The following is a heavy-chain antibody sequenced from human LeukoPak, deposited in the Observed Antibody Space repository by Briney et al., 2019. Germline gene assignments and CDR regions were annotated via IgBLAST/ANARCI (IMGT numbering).Heavy chain of an antibody. CDR1: GFTFSNAW. J-gene: IGHJ4*02. CDR3: TGSFGELSFFDY. Sequence: PGGSLRLSCAASGFTFSNAWMSWVRQAPGKGLEWVGFIRSKAYGGTTEYAASMKGRFTISRDDSKSIAYLQMNSLKTEDTAVYFCTGSFGELSFFDYWGQGTLVTVSS. V-gene: IGHV3-49*04. CDR2: IRSKAYGGTT. D-gene: IGHD3-10*01.